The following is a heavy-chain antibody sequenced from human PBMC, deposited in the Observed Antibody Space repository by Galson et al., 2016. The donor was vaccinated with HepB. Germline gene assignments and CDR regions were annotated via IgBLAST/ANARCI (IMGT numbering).Heavy chain of an antibody. CDR3: ARRDRDCSGGTCFSRNFDY. J-gene: IGHJ4*02. D-gene: IGHD2-15*01. CDR2: IYPGDSDI. CDR1: GYSFTNYW. V-gene: IGHV5-51*01. Sequence: QSGAEVKKPGESLRISCKASGYSFTNYWIGWVRQMPGEGREWMGIIYPGDSDIRYNSAFQGQVTISADKSITTAYLQWGSLKASDSAIYFCARRDRDCSGGTCFSRNFDYWGQGTLVSVSS.